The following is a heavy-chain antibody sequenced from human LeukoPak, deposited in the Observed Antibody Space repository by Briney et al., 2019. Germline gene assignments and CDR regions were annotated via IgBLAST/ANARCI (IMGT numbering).Heavy chain of an antibody. Sequence: SETLSLTCTVSGGSISSHYWSWIRQPPGKGLEWIGNIHYSGSTNYNPSLKSRVTISVDTSKDQFTLKLNSVTAADTAAYYCARVTVKWNDVTWFDPWGQGILVTVSS. V-gene: IGHV4-59*11. CDR1: GGSISSHY. D-gene: IGHD1-1*01. CDR2: IHYSGST. J-gene: IGHJ5*02. CDR3: ARVTVKWNDVTWFDP.